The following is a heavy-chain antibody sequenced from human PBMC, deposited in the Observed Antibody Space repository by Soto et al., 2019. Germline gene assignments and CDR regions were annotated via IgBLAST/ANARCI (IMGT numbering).Heavy chain of an antibody. J-gene: IGHJ4*02. CDR2: IYHSGST. Sequence: ETLSLTCAVSGGSISSSNWWSWVRQPPGKGLEWIGEIYHSGSTNYNPSLKSRVTISVDKSKNQFSLKLSSVTAADTAVYYCAGEALGDSSGYSFWGQGTLVTVSS. D-gene: IGHD3-22*01. V-gene: IGHV4-4*02. CDR1: GGSISSSNW. CDR3: AGEALGDSSGYSF.